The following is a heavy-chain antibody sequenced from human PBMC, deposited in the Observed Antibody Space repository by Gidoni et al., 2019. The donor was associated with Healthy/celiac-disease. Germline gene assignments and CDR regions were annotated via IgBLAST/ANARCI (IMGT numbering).Heavy chain of an antibody. D-gene: IGHD3-10*01. CDR2: IYYSGST. V-gene: IGHV4-39*01. CDR3: ARHVGSPPGPWGSGSYYNADY. CDR1: GCSISSISSH. J-gene: IGHJ4*02. Sequence: QLQLQESGPGLVKPSETLSLTCTVSGCSISSISSHWGWIRQPPGKGLEWIGSIYYSGSTYYNPSLKSRVTISVDTSKNQFSLKLSSVTAADTAVYYCARHVGSPPGPWGSGSYYNADYWGQGTLVTVSS.